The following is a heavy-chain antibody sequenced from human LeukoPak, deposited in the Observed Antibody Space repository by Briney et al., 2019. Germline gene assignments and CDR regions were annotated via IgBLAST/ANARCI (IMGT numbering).Heavy chain of an antibody. J-gene: IGHJ4*02. CDR2: IYSGGST. CDR3: VRENWNDVDFDY. D-gene: IGHD1-1*01. Sequence: PGGSLRLSCAASGFTVSSNYMSWVRQAPGKGLEWVSVIYSGGSTYYADSVKGRFTISRDNAKNSLYLQMNSLRAEDTAVYYCVRENWNDVDFDYWGQGTLVTVSS. V-gene: IGHV3-53*01. CDR1: GFTVSSNY.